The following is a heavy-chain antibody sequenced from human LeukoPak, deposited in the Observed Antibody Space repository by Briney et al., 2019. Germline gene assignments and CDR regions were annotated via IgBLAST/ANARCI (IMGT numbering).Heavy chain of an antibody. CDR2: IKRKTDGGTT. J-gene: IGHJ4*02. V-gene: IGHV3-15*01. D-gene: IGHD3-9*01. Sequence: GGSLRLSCAASGFTFNNAWMNWVRQAPGKGLEWVGRIKRKTDGGTTDYAAPVKSRFTISRDDSKTTLYLQMNSLKTEDTAVYYCTTDSSELRYFEWPGVDYWGQGTLVTVSS. CDR3: TTDSSELRYFEWPGVDY. CDR1: GFTFNNAW.